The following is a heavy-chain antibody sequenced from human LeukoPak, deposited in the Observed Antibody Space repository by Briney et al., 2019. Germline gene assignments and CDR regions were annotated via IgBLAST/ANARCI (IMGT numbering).Heavy chain of an antibody. CDR1: GGSFSGYY. Sequence: IPSETLSLTCAVYGGSFSGYYWSWIRQPPGKGLEWIGEINHSGSTNYNPSLKSRVTISVDTSKNQFSLKLSSVTAADTAVYYCARGKTPDYWGQGTLVTVSS. J-gene: IGHJ4*02. CDR3: ARGKTPDY. CDR2: INHSGST. V-gene: IGHV4-34*01.